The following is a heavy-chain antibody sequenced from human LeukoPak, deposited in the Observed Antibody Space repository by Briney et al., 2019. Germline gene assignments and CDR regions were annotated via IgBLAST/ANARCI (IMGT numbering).Heavy chain of an antibody. CDR3: ARGGITSLLNWFDP. CDR1: GDSISSSNYF. D-gene: IGHD3-16*01. V-gene: IGHV4-39*07. Sequence: PSETLSLTCTVSGDSISSSNYFWGWIRQPPGKGLEWIGSMFYYGSTYYNASLKSRVTISLDTSKKQFSLKLRSVTAADTAVYYCARGGITSLLNWFDPWGLGILVTVSS. CDR2: MFYYGST. J-gene: IGHJ5*02.